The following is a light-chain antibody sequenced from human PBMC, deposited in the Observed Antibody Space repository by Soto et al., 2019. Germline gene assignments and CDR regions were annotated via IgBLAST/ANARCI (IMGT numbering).Light chain of an antibody. V-gene: IGLV2-14*01. J-gene: IGLJ2*01. CDR1: SSDIGSFDY. Sequence: QSALTQPASVSGSPGQSITISCTGSSSDIGSFDYVSWYQQFPGTAPELIIYEVSRRPSGVPYRFSGSKSGNTASLTISGLQAEDESHYYCNSCTTTDTLLFGGGTKLTVL. CDR2: EVS. CDR3: NSCTTTDTLL.